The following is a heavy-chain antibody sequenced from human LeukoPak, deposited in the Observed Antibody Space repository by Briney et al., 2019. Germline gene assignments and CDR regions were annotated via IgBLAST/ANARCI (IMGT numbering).Heavy chain of an antibody. CDR2: VIPIFGTA. CDR3: ARAQNADIVPAAMEAFDI. Sequence: ASVKVSCKASGGTLTSYAISWVRQAPGQGLEWMGGVIPIFGTANYAQKFQGRVTNTADESTSTAYMELSSLRSEDTAVNYCARAQNADIVPAAMEAFDIWGQGTMVTVSS. V-gene: IGHV1-69*01. J-gene: IGHJ3*02. CDR1: GGTLTSYA. D-gene: IGHD2-2*01.